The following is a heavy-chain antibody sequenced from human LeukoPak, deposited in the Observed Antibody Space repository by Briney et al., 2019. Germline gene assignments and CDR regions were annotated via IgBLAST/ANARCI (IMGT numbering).Heavy chain of an antibody. V-gene: IGHV4-31*03. Sequence: PSQTLSLTCTVSGGSISSGGYYWGWIRQPPGKGLEWIGYIYCSGSTYYNPSLKSRVTISVDTSKNQFSLKLSSVTAADTAVYYCARGADCSGGSCYPGNWFDPWGQGTLVTVSS. CDR3: ARGADCSGGSCYPGNWFDP. CDR2: IYCSGST. J-gene: IGHJ5*02. D-gene: IGHD2-15*01. CDR1: GGSISSGGYY.